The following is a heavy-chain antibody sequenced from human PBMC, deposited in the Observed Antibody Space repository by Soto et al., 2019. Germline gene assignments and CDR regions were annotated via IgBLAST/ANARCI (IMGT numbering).Heavy chain of an antibody. CDR3: AIILVGATHFDY. CDR2: IIPIVGMT. V-gene: IGHV1-69*02. D-gene: IGHD1-26*01. J-gene: IGHJ4*02. Sequence: QVQLVQSGTEVKKPRSSVKVSCKASGGTFGRYTINWVRQAPGQGLEWMGRIIPIVGMTNYAQKFQGRVTITADKSTSTAYMELSTLRSEDTAVYYCAIILVGATHFDYWGQGSLVTVSS. CDR1: GGTFGRYT.